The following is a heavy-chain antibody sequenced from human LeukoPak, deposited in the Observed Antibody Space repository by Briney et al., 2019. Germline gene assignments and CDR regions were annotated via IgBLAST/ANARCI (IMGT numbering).Heavy chain of an antibody. D-gene: IGHD2-2*02. V-gene: IGHV1-18*01. Sequence: ASVKVSCTASGYSFTDYSINWVRLAPGQGLEWIGWIGGYSGHTQYAEKFQGRVIMATNTSTTTAYMELTNLRSDDTAVYYCARPANVYHSADAFALWGQGTLVTVSS. CDR3: ARPANVYHSADAFAL. CDR2: IGGYSGHT. J-gene: IGHJ3*01. CDR1: GYSFTDYS.